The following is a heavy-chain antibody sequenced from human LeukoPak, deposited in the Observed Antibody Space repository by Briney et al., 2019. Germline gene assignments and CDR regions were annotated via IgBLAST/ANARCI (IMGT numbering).Heavy chain of an antibody. J-gene: IGHJ3*02. CDR2: MNPNSGNT. D-gene: IGHD3-9*01. Sequence: ASVNVSCMASGYTFTSYDINWVRQATGQGLEWMGWMNPNSGNTGYAQKFQGRVTMTRNTSISTAYMELSSLRSEDTAVYYCASRSRLRYFDWLYAFDIWGQGTMVTVSS. CDR1: GYTFTSYD. V-gene: IGHV1-8*01. CDR3: ASRSRLRYFDWLYAFDI.